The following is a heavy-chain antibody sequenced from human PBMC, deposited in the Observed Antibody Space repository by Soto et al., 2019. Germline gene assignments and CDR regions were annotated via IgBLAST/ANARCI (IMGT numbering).Heavy chain of an antibody. CDR3: LTNWAMTTVTTEP. D-gene: IGHD4-17*01. Sequence: SETLSLTCTVSGGSISSSSYYWGWIRQPPGKGLEWIGSIYYSGSTYYNPSLKSRVTISVDTSKNQFSLKLSSVTAADTAVYYLLTNWAMTTVTTEPCGQGPLVTVSP. CDR2: IYYSGST. V-gene: IGHV4-39*01. CDR1: GGSISSSSYY. J-gene: IGHJ5*02.